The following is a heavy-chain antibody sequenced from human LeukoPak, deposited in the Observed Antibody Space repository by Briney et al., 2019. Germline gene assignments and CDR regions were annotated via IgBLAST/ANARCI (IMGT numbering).Heavy chain of an antibody. V-gene: IGHV3-30-3*01. CDR1: EFTFSRYA. CDR3: ARDWHYSRYFDL. CDR2: ISYDGSNK. Sequence: PGGSLRLSCAASEFTFSRYAMHWVRQAPGKGLEWVAVISYDGSNKYYADSVKGRFTISRDNSKNTLYLQMNTLRTEDTAVYYCARDWHYSRYFDLWGRGTLVTVSS. D-gene: IGHD1-7*01. J-gene: IGHJ2*01.